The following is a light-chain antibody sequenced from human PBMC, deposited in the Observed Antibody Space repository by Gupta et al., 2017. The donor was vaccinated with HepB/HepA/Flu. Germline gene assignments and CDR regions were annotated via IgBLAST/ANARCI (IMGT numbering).Light chain of an antibody. CDR3: QSGDSSGTHQV. CDR1: ALPKKY. Sequence: YELTQPPSVSVSPGQTARITCSGDALPKKYAYWYKQKPGQAPVLVIYKDNERPSGIPERFSGSSSGTIVTLTISGVQAEDEADYYCQSGDSSGTHQVFGGGTKLTVL. CDR2: KDN. J-gene: IGLJ3*02. V-gene: IGLV3-25*03.